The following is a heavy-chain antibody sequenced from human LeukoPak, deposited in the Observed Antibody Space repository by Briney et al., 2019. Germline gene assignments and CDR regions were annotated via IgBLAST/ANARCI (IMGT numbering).Heavy chain of an antibody. V-gene: IGHV3-30*02. D-gene: IGHD3-22*01. Sequence: PGGSLRLSCAASGFTLSSYGMHWVRQAPGKGLEWVAFIRYDGSNKYYADSVKGRFTIARDNSKNTLDLQMNSLRAEDTAVYYCASIYYDSSGYYFFAFDYWGQGTLVTVSS. J-gene: IGHJ4*02. CDR3: ASIYYDSSGYYFFAFDY. CDR2: IRYDGSNK. CDR1: GFTLSSYG.